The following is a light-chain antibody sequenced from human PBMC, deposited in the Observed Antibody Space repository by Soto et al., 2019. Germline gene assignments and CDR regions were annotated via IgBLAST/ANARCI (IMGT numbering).Light chain of an antibody. CDR2: DAS. CDR3: QQRTNWLGT. Sequence: EIVLTQSPVTLSLSPGERATLSCRASQSVSRYLSWYQQKPGQAPRLLIYDASNRATGIPARFSGSGSGTAFTLTINRLEPEDFAGYYCQQRTNWLGTFGQGTRVEIK. J-gene: IGKJ1*01. CDR1: QSVSRY. V-gene: IGKV3-11*01.